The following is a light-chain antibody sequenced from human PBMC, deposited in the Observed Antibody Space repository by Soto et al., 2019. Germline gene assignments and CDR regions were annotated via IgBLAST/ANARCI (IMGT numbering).Light chain of an antibody. J-gene: IGKJ1*01. CDR1: QSVSSN. V-gene: IGKV3-15*01. CDR2: GAS. CDR3: QQHNTWLPWR. Sequence: EIVMTQSPATLSVSPGERATLSCRASQSVSSNLAWYQQKPGQAPRLLMYGASTRATGIPDRFSGSGSGTDFTLTTTTRNLEDFAVTYCQQHNTWLPWRSGQGTKLKSN.